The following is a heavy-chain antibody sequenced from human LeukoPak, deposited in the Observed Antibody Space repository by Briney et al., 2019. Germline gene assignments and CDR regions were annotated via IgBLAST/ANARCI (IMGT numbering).Heavy chain of an antibody. Sequence: SETLSLTCTVSGGSISSGDYYWSWIRQPPGKGLEWIGYIYYSGSTYYNPSLKSRVTISVDTSKNQFSLKLSSVTAADTAVYYRARDRGHSRAAGPLGYWGQGTLVTVSS. V-gene: IGHV4-30-4*08. CDR1: GGSISSGDYY. D-gene: IGHD6-13*01. CDR2: IYYSGST. CDR3: ARDRGHSRAAGPLGY. J-gene: IGHJ4*02.